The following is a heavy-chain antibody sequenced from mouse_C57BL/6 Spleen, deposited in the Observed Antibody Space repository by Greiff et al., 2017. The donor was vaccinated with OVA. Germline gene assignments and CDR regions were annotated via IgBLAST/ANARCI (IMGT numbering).Heavy chain of an antibody. V-gene: IGHV1-59*01. CDR2: IDPSDSYT. D-gene: IGHD1-1*01. CDR1: GYTFTSYW. CDR3: ARRGYGSRFDY. Sequence: QVQLQQPGAELVRPGTSVKLSCKASGYTFTSYWMHWVKQRPGQGLEWIGVIDPSDSYTNYNQKFKGKATLTVDTSSSTAYMQLSSLTSEDSAVYYCARRGYGSRFDYWGQGTTLTVSS. J-gene: IGHJ2*01.